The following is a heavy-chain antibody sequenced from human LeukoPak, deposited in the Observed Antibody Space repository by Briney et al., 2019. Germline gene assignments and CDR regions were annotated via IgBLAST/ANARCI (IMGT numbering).Heavy chain of an antibody. CDR1: GFTFSSYG. V-gene: IGHV3-23*01. CDR2: ISGGGVTT. CDR3: AKDSRYGYRWDYDY. Sequence: GGSLRLSCAASGFTFSSYGMSWVRQAPGKGLEWVSTISGGGVTTYYADSVKGRFTISRDNSKNALYLQMDSLRVEDTAVYYCAKDSRYGYRWDYDYWGQGTLVTVSS. J-gene: IGHJ4*02. D-gene: IGHD5-18*01.